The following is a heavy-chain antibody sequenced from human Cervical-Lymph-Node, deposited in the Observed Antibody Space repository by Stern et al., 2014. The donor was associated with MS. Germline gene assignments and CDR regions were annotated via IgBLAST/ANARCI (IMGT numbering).Heavy chain of an antibody. CDR3: AKHACTGAACPFDL. J-gene: IGHJ4*02. Sequence: QLVESGPGLVKPSETLSLTCAVSGDSISSYTHYWAWIRQPPGKGLEWIGSVYYSGATYYNQSLKSPVTISVDTSKNHFSLGLNSVTAADTAVYYCAKHACTGAACPFDLWGQGTLVTVSS. V-gene: IGHV4-39*01. CDR1: GDSISSYTHY. CDR2: VYYSGAT. D-gene: IGHD2-8*02.